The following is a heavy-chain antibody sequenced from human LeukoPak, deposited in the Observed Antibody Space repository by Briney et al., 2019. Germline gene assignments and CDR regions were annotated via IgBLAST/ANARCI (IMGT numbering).Heavy chain of an antibody. J-gene: IGHJ4*02. CDR3: AKDARYDNSK. Sequence: PGGSLRLSCSASGFTFSTYAMTWVRQAPGKGLDWVSGITGSGGSTSYADSVKGRCTVSRDNSKNTLYLQMNSLRTEDTAVHYCAKDARYDNSKWGQGILVTVSS. CDR2: ITGSGGST. CDR1: GFTFSTYA. V-gene: IGHV3-23*01. D-gene: IGHD1-1*01.